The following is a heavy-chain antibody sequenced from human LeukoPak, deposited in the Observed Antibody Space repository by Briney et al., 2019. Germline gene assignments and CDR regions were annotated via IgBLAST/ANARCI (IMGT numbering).Heavy chain of an antibody. Sequence: SSVKVSCKASGGTFSSYAISWVRQAPGQGLEWMGGIIPIFGTANYAQKFQGRVTITADESTSTAYMELSSLRSEDTAVYYCARHAVGHPVLRFLEWLPSLDAFDIWGQGTMVTVSS. J-gene: IGHJ3*02. V-gene: IGHV1-69*01. CDR2: IIPIFGTA. CDR3: ARHAVGHPVLRFLEWLPSLDAFDI. D-gene: IGHD3-3*01. CDR1: GGTFSSYA.